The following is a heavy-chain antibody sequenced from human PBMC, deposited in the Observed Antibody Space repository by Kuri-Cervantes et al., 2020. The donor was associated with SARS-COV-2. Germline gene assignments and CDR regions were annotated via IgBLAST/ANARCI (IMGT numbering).Heavy chain of an antibody. CDR1: GYTFTSYG. J-gene: IGHJ6*02. Sequence: ASVKVSCKASGYTFTSYGISWVRQAPGQGLEWMGWISAYNGNTNYAQKFQGRVTITADKSTSTAYMELSSLRSEDTAVYYCAREYSSSWYARPDYYNGMDVWGQGTTVTVSS. D-gene: IGHD6-13*01. CDR2: ISAYNGNT. CDR3: AREYSSSWYARPDYYNGMDV. V-gene: IGHV1-18*04.